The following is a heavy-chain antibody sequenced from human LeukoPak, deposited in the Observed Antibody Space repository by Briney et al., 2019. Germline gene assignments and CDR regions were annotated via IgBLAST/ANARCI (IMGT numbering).Heavy chain of an antibody. Sequence: GGSLRLSCAASGFTFSSYAMHWVRQAPGKGLEWVAVISYDGSNKYYADSVKGRFTISRDNSKNTLYLQMNSLRAEDTDVYYCARDRRRGYSYGTIFDYWGQGTLVTVSS. CDR1: GFTFSSYA. CDR2: ISYDGSNK. D-gene: IGHD5-18*01. CDR3: ARDRRRGYSYGTIFDY. J-gene: IGHJ4*02. V-gene: IGHV3-30-3*01.